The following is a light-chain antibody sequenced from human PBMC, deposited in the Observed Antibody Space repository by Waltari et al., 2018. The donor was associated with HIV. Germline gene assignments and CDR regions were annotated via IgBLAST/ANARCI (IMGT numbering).Light chain of an antibody. CDR1: QSLLHSSGYDC. Sequence: DIVMTQSPVSLPATPGEPASISCMSSQSLLHSSGYDCLDWYVQKPGQSPRLLIYLASNRASGVPDRFSGSGSATDFTLNISRVEAEDVGVYYCMQALQTPPTFGQGTRVDIK. V-gene: IGKV2-28*01. J-gene: IGKJ5*01. CDR2: LAS. CDR3: MQALQTPPT.